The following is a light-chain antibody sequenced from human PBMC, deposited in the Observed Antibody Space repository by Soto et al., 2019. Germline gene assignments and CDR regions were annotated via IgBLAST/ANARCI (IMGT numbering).Light chain of an antibody. CDR2: KAS. Sequence: DIQMTQSPSTLSASVGDRVTITCRASQSISSWLAWYQQKPGKAPKLLIYKASSLESGVPSRFSGSGSGTEFTRTISSLEPDDFATCYCQQYNSYPYTFGQGTKLEIK. CDR3: QQYNSYPYT. J-gene: IGKJ2*01. CDR1: QSISSW. V-gene: IGKV1-5*03.